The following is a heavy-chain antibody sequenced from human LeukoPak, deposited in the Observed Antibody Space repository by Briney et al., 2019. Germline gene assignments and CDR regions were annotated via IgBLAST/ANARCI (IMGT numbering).Heavy chain of an antibody. V-gene: IGHV1-2*02. CDR2: INPNSGGT. CDR3: ARSLCGGDCYSALDH. D-gene: IGHD2-21*01. J-gene: IGHJ4*02. Sequence: ASVKVSCKASGYTFTSYDINWVRQATGQGLEWMGWINPNSGGTNSAQKFQGRVTMTRDTSISTAYMELSSLTSDDAAVYYCARSLCGGDCYSALDHWGQGTLVTVSS. CDR1: GYTFTSYD.